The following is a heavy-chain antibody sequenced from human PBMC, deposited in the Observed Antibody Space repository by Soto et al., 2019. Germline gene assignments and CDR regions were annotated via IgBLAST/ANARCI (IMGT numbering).Heavy chain of an antibody. CDR1: GYTFTRLA. CDR2: INAANGNV. D-gene: IGHD5-18*01. Sequence: SGKVACNASGYTFTRLAMYWVRHAPGQGLESLGWINAANGNVKYSEKLQGRVTITRDTSASTAYMDLSSLRSEDTAVYYCARDFEEYNYGYTFDYWGQGTLVGVSS. V-gene: IGHV1-3*01. J-gene: IGHJ4*02. CDR3: ARDFEEYNYGYTFDY.